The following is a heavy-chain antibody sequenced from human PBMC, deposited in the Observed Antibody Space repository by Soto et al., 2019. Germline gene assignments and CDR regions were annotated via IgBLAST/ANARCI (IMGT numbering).Heavy chain of an antibody. Sequence: EVQLVESEGGLVQPGGSLRLSCEASGFIFTTSDMSWVRQAPGKGLEWISSITITGDTTHYADSVKGRFTISRDNSRNKVYLQMNSLRVDHTAVYYWAKGGGGDHGYWGQGTLVAVSS. V-gene: IGHV3-23*04. J-gene: IGHJ4*02. CDR3: AKGGGGDHGY. D-gene: IGHD2-21*02. CDR2: ITITGDTT. CDR1: GFIFTTSD.